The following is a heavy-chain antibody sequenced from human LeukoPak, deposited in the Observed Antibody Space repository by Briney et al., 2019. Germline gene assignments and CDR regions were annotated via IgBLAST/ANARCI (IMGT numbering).Heavy chain of an antibody. D-gene: IGHD4-11*01. J-gene: IGHJ5*02. V-gene: IGHV4-4*02. Sequence: SGTLSLTCAVSGGSISNTYWWSWVRQSPGKGLEWIGGIHRGGTTKYSPSLNGRVIISVDNSKNQVFLNVTSVTAADTAVYYCARGVDYSHPNLFDPWGQGALVTVSS. CDR3: ARGVDYSHPNLFDP. CDR2: IHRGGTT. CDR1: GGSISNTYW.